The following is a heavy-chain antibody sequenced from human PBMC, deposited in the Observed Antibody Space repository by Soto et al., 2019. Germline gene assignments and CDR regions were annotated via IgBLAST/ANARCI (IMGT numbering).Heavy chain of an antibody. J-gene: IGHJ4*02. D-gene: IGHD3-22*01. V-gene: IGHV1-69*13. Sequence: SVKVSCKASGGTFSSYAISWVRQAPGQGLEWMGGIIPIFGTANYAQKFQVRVTITADESTSTAYMELSSLRSEATAVYYCVAIYYDSSGYFQDYWGQGTLVTVSS. CDR1: GGTFSSYA. CDR3: VAIYYDSSGYFQDY. CDR2: IIPIFGTA.